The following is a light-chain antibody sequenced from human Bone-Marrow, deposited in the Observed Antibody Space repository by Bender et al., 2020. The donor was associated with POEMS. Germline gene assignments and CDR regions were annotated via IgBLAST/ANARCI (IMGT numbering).Light chain of an antibody. CDR3: SSYTSSSTWV. J-gene: IGLJ3*02. Sequence: QSALTQPASVSGSPGQSITISCSGTSSDVGSYNLVSWYQHHPGKAPKVVIYEVNKWPSGVSNRFSGSKSGNTASLTISGLQAEDEADYYCSSYTSSSTWVFGGGTKLTVL. CDR1: SSDVGSYNL. CDR2: EVN. V-gene: IGLV2-14*02.